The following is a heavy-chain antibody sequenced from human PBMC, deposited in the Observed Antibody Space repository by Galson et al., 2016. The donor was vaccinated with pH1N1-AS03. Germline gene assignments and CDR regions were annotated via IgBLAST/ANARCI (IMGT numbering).Heavy chain of an antibody. CDR3: ARGVSAGVDV. D-gene: IGHD3-10*01. Sequence: SVKVSCKASGYTFTSNDINWVRQATGQGLEWMGWMNPNTGITGYAQKFQGRVTMTRDISISTAYMELSSLRSEDTAAHFCARGVSAGVDVWGQGTLVTVSS. CDR1: GYTFTSND. J-gene: IGHJ4*02. CDR2: MNPNTGIT. V-gene: IGHV1-8*01.